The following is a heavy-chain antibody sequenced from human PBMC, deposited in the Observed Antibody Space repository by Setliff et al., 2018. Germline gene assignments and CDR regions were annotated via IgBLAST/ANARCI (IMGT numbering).Heavy chain of an antibody. Sequence: ASVKVSCKASGYTFTNHYMHWVRQAPGQGLEWMGMINPGGGSTTYAQKFQDRLSVTADTSSKTIYMELRSLRSDDTAVYYCARDSPEMVAPPAAHCFDPWGQGTLVTVSS. D-gene: IGHD2-15*01. V-gene: IGHV1-46*01. CDR1: GYTFTNHY. J-gene: IGHJ5*02. CDR3: ARDSPEMVAPPAAHCFDP. CDR2: INPGGGST.